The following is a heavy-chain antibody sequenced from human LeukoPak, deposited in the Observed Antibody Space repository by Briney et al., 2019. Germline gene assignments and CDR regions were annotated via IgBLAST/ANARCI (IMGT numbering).Heavy chain of an antibody. CDR3: AKVPAPYSGSYLVNFDY. CDR1: GFTFSSYA. V-gene: IGHV3-23*01. CDR2: ISGSGGST. J-gene: IGHJ4*02. Sequence: PGGSLRLSCAASGFTFSSYAMSWVRQAPGKGLEWVSAISGSGGSTHCADSVKGRFTISRDNSKNTLYLQMNSLRAEDTAVYYCAKVPAPYSGSYLVNFDYWGQGTLVTVSS. D-gene: IGHD1-26*01.